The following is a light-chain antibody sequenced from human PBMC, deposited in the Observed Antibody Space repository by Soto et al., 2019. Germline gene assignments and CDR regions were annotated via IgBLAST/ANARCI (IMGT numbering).Light chain of an antibody. CDR2: GES. V-gene: IGKV3-15*01. CDR3: QKYFNWPLT. J-gene: IGKJ4*01. Sequence: LMTQSPAPLSLSPGDSATLSCRASQSISSSLAWYQQKTGQAPRILIYGESTRATGIPDRFSGSESGTELNLTISRLQSEDFAVYYCQKYFNWPLTCGGGTKVDIK. CDR1: QSISSS.